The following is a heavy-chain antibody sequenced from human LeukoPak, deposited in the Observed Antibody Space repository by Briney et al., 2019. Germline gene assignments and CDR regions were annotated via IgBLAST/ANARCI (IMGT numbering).Heavy chain of an antibody. J-gene: IGHJ2*01. CDR2: IIPIFGTA. CDR1: GGTFSSYA. D-gene: IGHD3-3*01. V-gene: IGHV1-69*01. Sequence: SVKVSCKASGGTFSSYAISWVRQAPGQGLEWMGGIIPIFGTANYAQKFQGRVTITADESTSTAYMELSSLRSEDTAVYYCARHQSFGVAPLYFDLWGRGTLVTVSS. CDR3: ARHQSFGVAPLYFDL.